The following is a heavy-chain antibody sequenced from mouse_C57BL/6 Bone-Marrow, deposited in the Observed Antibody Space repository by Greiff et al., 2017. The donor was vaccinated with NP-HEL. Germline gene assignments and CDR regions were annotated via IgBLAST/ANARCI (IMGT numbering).Heavy chain of an antibody. Sequence: QVQLQQSGAELARPGASVKLSCKASGYTFTSYGISWVKQRTGQGLEWIGEIYPRSGNTYYNEKFKGKATLTADKSSSTAYMEIRSLTSEDSAVYFCARDELAWFAYWGQGTLVTVSA. CDR2: IYPRSGNT. J-gene: IGHJ3*01. CDR3: ARDELAWFAY. V-gene: IGHV1-81*01. D-gene: IGHD4-1*01. CDR1: GYTFTSYG.